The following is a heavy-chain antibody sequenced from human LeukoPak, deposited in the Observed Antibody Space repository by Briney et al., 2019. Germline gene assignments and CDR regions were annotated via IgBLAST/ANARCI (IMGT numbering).Heavy chain of an antibody. V-gene: IGHV3-23*01. D-gene: IGHD3-3*01. CDR3: AKGEGINNVWSGYLPHFDN. Sequence: GGSLRLSCAASGFTFSSCAMSWVRQAAGKGLEWVSVVSGSGEDTYSADYVKGRFSISRDNSKNTLYLQMNSLKAEDTAVYYCAKGEGINNVWSGYLPHFDNWGQGTRVTVSS. J-gene: IGHJ4*02. CDR2: VSGSGEDT. CDR1: GFTFSSCA.